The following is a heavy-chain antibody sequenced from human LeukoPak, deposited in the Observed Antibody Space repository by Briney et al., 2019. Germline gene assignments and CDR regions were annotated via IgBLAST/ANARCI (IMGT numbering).Heavy chain of an antibody. CDR2: IYYSGST. J-gene: IGHJ4*02. CDR1: GGSISSGGYY. D-gene: IGHD3-16*02. Sequence: SETLSLTCTVSGGSISSGGYYWSWIRQHPGKGLEWIGYIYYSGSTNYNPSLKSRVTISVDTSKNQFSLKLSSVTAADTAVYYCARDGYRPGDYFDYWGQGTLVTVSP. CDR3: ARDGYRPGDYFDY. V-gene: IGHV4-61*08.